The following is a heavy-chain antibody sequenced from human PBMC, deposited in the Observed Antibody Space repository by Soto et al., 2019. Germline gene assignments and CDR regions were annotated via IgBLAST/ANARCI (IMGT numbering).Heavy chain of an antibody. CDR3: ARDRPPERYCSGGSCYPLSFWFDP. Sequence: EASVKVSCKASGYTFTSYGISWVRQAPGQGLEWMGWISAYNGNTNYAQKLQGRVTMTTDTSTSTAYMELRSLRSDDTAVYYCARDRPPERYCSGGSCYPLSFWFDPWGQGTLVTVSS. J-gene: IGHJ5*02. CDR1: GYTFTSYG. CDR2: ISAYNGNT. D-gene: IGHD2-15*01. V-gene: IGHV1-18*01.